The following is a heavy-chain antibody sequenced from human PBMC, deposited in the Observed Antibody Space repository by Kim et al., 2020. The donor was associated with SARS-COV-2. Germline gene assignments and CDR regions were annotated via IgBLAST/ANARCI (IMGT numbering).Heavy chain of an antibody. CDR2: IYYSGST. V-gene: IGHV4-39*01. CDR1: GGSISSSSYY. D-gene: IGHD2-2*01. Sequence: SETLSLTCTVSGGSISSSSYYWGWIRQPPGKGLEWIGSIYYSGSTYYNPSLKSRVTISVDTSKNQFSLKLSSVTAADTAVYYCARLRLGYCSSTSCQGMDVWGQGTTVTVSS. J-gene: IGHJ6*02. CDR3: ARLRLGYCSSTSCQGMDV.